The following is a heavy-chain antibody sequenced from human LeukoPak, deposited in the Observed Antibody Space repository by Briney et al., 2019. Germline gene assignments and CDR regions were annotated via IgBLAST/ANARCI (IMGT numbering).Heavy chain of an antibody. CDR3: ARDRHNYYDSSGYSGWFDP. CDR2: INPNRGGT. Sequence: GASVKVSCKASGYTFTGYYMHWVRQAPGQGLEWMGWINPNRGGTNYAQKFQGRVTMTSDTSISTAYMELSRLRSDDTAVYYCARDRHNYYDSSGYSGWFDPWGQGTLVTVSS. J-gene: IGHJ5*02. CDR1: GYTFTGYY. V-gene: IGHV1-2*02. D-gene: IGHD3-22*01.